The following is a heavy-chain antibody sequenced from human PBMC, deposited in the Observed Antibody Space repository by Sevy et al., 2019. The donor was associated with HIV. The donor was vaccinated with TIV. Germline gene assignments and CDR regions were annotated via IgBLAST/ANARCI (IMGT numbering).Heavy chain of an antibody. V-gene: IGHV3-23*01. D-gene: IGHD3-22*01. CDR2: ISGSGGST. CDR1: GFTFSSHA. CDR3: AKDTDYYDSSGYYYVDY. J-gene: IGHJ4*02. Sequence: GGSLRLSCAASGFTFSSHAMSWVRQAPGKGLEWVSAISGSGGSTYYADSVKGRFTISRDNSKNTLYLQMNSLRAEDTAVYYCAKDTDYYDSSGYYYVDYWGQGTLVTVSS.